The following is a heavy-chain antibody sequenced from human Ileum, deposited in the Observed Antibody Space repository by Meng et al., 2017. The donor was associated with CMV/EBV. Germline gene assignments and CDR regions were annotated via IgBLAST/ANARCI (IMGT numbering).Heavy chain of an antibody. CDR1: GGTFSSYT. Sequence: ASVKVSCKASGGTFSSYTISWVRQAPGQGLEWRGWINPNSGGTNYAQKFQGRVTMTRDTYISTAYMERRRRRAEDTGVYYCARVKERRDGYNYKGGFDYWGQGTLVTVSS. CDR3: ARVKERRDGYNYKGGFDY. J-gene: IGHJ4*02. D-gene: IGHD5-24*01. V-gene: IGHV1-2*02. CDR2: INPNSGGT.